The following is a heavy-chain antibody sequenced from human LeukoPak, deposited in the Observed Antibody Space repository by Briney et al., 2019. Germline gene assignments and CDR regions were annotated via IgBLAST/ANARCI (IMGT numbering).Heavy chain of an antibody. D-gene: IGHD3-22*01. J-gene: IGHJ4*02. CDR1: GGSISSYY. CDR3: ARRKSSGYYSYYFDY. V-gene: IGHV4-59*08. CDR2: IYYSGST. Sequence: SETLSLTCTVSGGSISSYYWSWIRQSPGKGLEWIGYIYYSGSTNYNPSLKSRVTISVDTSKNQFSLKLSSVTAADTAVYYCARRKSSGYYSYYFDYWGQGTLVTVSS.